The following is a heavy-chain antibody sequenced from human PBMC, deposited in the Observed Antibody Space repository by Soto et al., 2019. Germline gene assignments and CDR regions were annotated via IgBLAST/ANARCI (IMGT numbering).Heavy chain of an antibody. CDR1: GFTFSSYS. CDR3: AREGALKPFSS. J-gene: IGHJ5*02. Sequence: GGSLRLSCAASGFTFSSYSMNWVRQAPGKGLEWVSYISSSSSTIYYADSVKGRFTISRDNAKNSVYLQMDSLRVEDTAVYYCAREGALKPFSSWGQGALVTVSS. CDR2: ISSSSSTI. V-gene: IGHV3-48*01.